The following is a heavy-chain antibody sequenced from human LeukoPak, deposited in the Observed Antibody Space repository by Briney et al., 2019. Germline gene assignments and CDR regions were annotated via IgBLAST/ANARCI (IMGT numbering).Heavy chain of an antibody. V-gene: IGHV3-11*01. CDR3: ARGQYYDSSGYPKGYNWFDP. Sequence: EGSLRLSCAASGFTFSDYYMSWIRQAPGKGLEWVSYISSSGSTIYYADSVKGRFTISRDNAKNSLYLQMNSLRAEDTAVYYCARGQYYDSSGYPKGYNWFDPWGQGTLVTVSS. D-gene: IGHD3-22*01. CDR2: ISSSGSTI. CDR1: GFTFSDYY. J-gene: IGHJ5*02.